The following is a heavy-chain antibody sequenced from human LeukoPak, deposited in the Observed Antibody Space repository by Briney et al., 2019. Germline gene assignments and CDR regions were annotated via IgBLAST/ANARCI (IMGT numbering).Heavy chain of an antibody. V-gene: IGHV4-30-4*07. Sequence: PSETLSLTCAVPGGSISSGGYSWSWIRQPPGKGLEWIGYIYYSGSTYYNPSLKSRVTISVDTSKNQFSLKLSSVTAADTAVYYCARGRLGTTVVRFDPWGQGTLVTVSS. CDR2: IYYSGST. CDR3: ARGRLGTTVVRFDP. J-gene: IGHJ5*02. D-gene: IGHD4-17*01. CDR1: GGSISSGGYS.